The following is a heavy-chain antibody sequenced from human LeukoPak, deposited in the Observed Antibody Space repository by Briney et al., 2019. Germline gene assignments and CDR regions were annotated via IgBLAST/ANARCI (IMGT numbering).Heavy chain of an antibody. D-gene: IGHD4-17*01. CDR1: GGSISSSSYY. CDR2: IYYSGST. J-gene: IGHJ4*02. CDR3: ARRLRSSIYYFDY. V-gene: IGHV4-39*01. Sequence: SETLSLTCTVSGGSISSSSYYWGWIRQPPGKGLEWIGSIYYSGSTYYNPSLKSRVTISVDTSKNQFSLKLSSVTAADTAVYYCARRLRSSIYYFDYWGQGTLVAVSS.